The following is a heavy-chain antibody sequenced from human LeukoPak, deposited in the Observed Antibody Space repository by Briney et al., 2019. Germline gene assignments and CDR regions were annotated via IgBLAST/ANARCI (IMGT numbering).Heavy chain of an antibody. D-gene: IGHD2-2*01. V-gene: IGHV4-59*12. CDR3: ARRPVQIVVVPAATHYYYYYMDV. Sequence: SETLSLTCTVSGGSISSYYWSWIRQPPGKGLEWIGYIYYSGSTNYNPSLKSRVTISVDTSKNQFSLKLSSVTAADTAVYYCARRPVQIVVVPAATHYYYYYMDVWGKGTTVTVSS. J-gene: IGHJ6*03. CDR2: IYYSGST. CDR1: GGSISSYY.